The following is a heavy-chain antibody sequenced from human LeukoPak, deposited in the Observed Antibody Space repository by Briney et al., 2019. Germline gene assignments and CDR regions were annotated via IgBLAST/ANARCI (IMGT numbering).Heavy chain of an antibody. CDR1: GYTLTELS. CDR2: FDPEDGET. J-gene: IGHJ4*02. Sequence: ASVKVSCKVSGYTLTELSMHWVRQAPGKGLGWMGGFDPEDGETIYAQKFQGRVTMTEDTSTDTAYMELSSLRSEDTAVYYCATQNIVVVPAARFDYWGQGTLVTVSS. D-gene: IGHD2-2*01. CDR3: ATQNIVVVPAARFDY. V-gene: IGHV1-24*01.